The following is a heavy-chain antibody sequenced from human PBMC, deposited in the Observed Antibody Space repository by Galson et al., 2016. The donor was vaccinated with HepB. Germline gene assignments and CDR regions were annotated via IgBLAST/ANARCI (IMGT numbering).Heavy chain of an antibody. CDR2: ISHDGINA. CDR1: GFIFNSHT. V-gene: IGHV3-30*18. J-gene: IGHJ4*02. Sequence: SLRLSCAASGFIFNSHTMHWVRQETPGKGLEWVASISHDGINAKYADSVRGRFTISRDNSKNSVYLQMSSLRAEDTAIYYCAKDAAVTLPGVYFELWGQGTLVTVSS. D-gene: IGHD4-17*01. CDR3: AKDAAVTLPGVYFEL.